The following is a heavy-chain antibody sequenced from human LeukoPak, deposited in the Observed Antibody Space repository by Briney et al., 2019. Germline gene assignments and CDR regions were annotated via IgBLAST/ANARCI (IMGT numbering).Heavy chain of an antibody. CDR1: GFIVSGTY. J-gene: IGHJ4*02. CDR2: IYSGGDT. D-gene: IGHD3-10*02. CDR3: ARGTMFPYYFDY. Sequence: GGSLRLSCAASGFIVSGTYMTWVRQAPGKGLECVSIIYSGGDTYYTDSVKGRFSVSRDNAKNSLYLQMNSLRAEDTAVYYCARGTMFPYYFDYWGQGTLVTVSS. V-gene: IGHV3-53*01.